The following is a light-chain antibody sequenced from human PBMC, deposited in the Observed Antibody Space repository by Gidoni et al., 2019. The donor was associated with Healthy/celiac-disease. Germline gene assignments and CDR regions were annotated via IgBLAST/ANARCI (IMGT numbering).Light chain of an antibody. CDR3: QQSYSTPCS. V-gene: IGKV1-39*01. CDR1: QSISSY. J-gene: IGKJ2*04. CDR2: AAS. Sequence: DIKRTQSQSSLSASGGDRVTIPCRGSQSISSYLNWYQQKPGKAPKLLIYAASSLQSGVPSRFSGSGSVTDFTLTISSLQPEDFATYYCQQSYSTPCSFGQGTKLEIK.